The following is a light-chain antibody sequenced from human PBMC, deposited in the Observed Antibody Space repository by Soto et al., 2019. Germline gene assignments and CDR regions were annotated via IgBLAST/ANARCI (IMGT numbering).Light chain of an antibody. CDR3: QPYNNWPLT. J-gene: IGKJ3*01. CDR2: GAS. Sequence: EIVMTQSPATLSVSPGERATLSCRASQSVSSNLAWYQQKPGQAPRLLIYGASTRATGIPARFSGSGSGTEFTLTISSLQSEDFEVYYCQPYNNWPLTLAPGTKVDIK. V-gene: IGKV3-15*01. CDR1: QSVSSN.